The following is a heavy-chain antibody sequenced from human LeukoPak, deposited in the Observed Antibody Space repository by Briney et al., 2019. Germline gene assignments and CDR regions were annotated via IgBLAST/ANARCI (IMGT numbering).Heavy chain of an antibody. CDR2: ISGSGGST. CDR3: AKMPTYMIVVCRFDY. J-gene: IGHJ4*02. Sequence: GGSLRLSCAASGFTFSSYAMSWLRQAPGKGLEWVSAISGSGGSTYYADSVKGRFTISRDNSKNTLYLQMNSLRAEDTAVYYCAKMPTYMIVVCRFDYWGQGTLVTVSS. D-gene: IGHD3-22*01. V-gene: IGHV3-23*01. CDR1: GFTFSSYA.